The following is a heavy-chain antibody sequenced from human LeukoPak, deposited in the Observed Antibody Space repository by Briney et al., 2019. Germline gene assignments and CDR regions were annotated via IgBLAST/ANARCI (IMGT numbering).Heavy chain of an antibody. V-gene: IGHV4-59*13. CDR3: ARGFGAVNRGPSFGY. CDR1: GGSITNYY. CDR2: IHYSGST. Sequence: KPSETLSLTCTVSGGSITNYYWSWIRQPPGKGLEWIGSIHYSGSTNYNPSLKSRVTISVDTSRNQFSLKLTSMTAADTAVYYCARGFGAVNRGPSFGYWGQGTLVTVSS. D-gene: IGHD3-16*01. J-gene: IGHJ4*02.